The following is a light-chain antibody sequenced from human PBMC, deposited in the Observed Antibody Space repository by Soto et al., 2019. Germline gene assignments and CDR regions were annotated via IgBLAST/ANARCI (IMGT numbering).Light chain of an antibody. Sequence: DIQMTQSPSTPSASVGDRVTITCRASQNINKWLAWYQQKPGQAPKVLIYKAFTLESGVPSRFRGSGSGSGYTLTITSLQPDDVATYYCQQYDTYSWTFGQGTKVDNK. J-gene: IGKJ1*01. CDR2: KAF. CDR3: QQYDTYSWT. V-gene: IGKV1-5*03. CDR1: QNINKW.